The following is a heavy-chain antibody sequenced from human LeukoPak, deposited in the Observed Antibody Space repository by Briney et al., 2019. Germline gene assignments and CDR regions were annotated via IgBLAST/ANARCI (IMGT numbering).Heavy chain of an antibody. J-gene: IGHJ6*02. CDR2: IYYSGST. CDR1: GGSISSGGYY. D-gene: IGHD3-10*01. V-gene: IGHV4-61*08. CDR3: ARDRGTYPDYYYGMDV. Sequence: SQTLSLTCAVSGGSISSGGYYWSWIRQPPGKGLEWIGYIYYSGSTNYNPSLKSRVTISVDTSKNQFSLKLSSVTAADTAVYYCARDRGTYPDYYYGMDVWGQGTTVTVSS.